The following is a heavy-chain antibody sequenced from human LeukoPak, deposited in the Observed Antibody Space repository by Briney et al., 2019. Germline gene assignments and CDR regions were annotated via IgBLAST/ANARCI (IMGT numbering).Heavy chain of an antibody. D-gene: IGHD2-15*01. Sequence: ASVKVSCKASGGTFNSYAISWVRQAPGQGLEWMGGIIPIFGTTNYARKFRGRVTLTADKSTSTAYMELSSLRSEDTAVYYCASATLRCSGGSCYEMGVWGKGTTVTVSS. CDR2: IIPIFGTT. V-gene: IGHV1-69*06. J-gene: IGHJ6*04. CDR1: GGTFNSYA. CDR3: ASATLRCSGGSCYEMGV.